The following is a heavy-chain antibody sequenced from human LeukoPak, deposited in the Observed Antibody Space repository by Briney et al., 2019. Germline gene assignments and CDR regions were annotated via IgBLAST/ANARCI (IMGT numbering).Heavy chain of an antibody. J-gene: IGHJ4*02. CDR1: GYTFTSYG. V-gene: IGHV1-18*01. Sequence: ASVKVSCKASGYTFTSYGISWVRQAPGQGLEWMGWISAYNGNTNYAQKLQGRVTMTTDTSTSTAYMELRSLRSDDTAVYYCASVAYYYDSSGYYRPTPSFDYWGQGTLVTVSS. CDR3: ASVAYYYDSSGYYRPTPSFDY. D-gene: IGHD3-22*01. CDR2: ISAYNGNT.